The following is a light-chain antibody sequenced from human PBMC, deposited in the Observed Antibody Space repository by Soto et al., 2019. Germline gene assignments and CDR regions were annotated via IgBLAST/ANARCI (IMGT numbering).Light chain of an antibody. Sequence: EIVMTQSPATLSVSPGERATLSCRASQSVSSNLAWYQQKPGQAPRLLIYGASTRATGIPARFSGSRSGTEFTLIISSLQSEDFAVYYCQQYNNWPPYTFGQGTKLEIK. CDR3: QQYNNWPPYT. CDR2: GAS. V-gene: IGKV3-15*01. J-gene: IGKJ2*01. CDR1: QSVSSN.